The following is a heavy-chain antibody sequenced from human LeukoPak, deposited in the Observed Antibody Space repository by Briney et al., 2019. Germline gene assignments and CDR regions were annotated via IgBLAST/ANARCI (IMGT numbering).Heavy chain of an antibody. CDR2: ISSSGSTI. Sequence: GGSLRLSCAASRFTFSSYGMSWVRQAPGKGLEWVSYISSSGSTIYYADSVKGRFTISRDNAKNSLYLQMNSLRAEDTAVYYCARSGYDYVWGSYRFDYWGQGTLVTVSS. V-gene: IGHV3-48*04. CDR1: RFTFSSYG. CDR3: ARSGYDYVWGSYRFDY. J-gene: IGHJ4*02. D-gene: IGHD3-16*02.